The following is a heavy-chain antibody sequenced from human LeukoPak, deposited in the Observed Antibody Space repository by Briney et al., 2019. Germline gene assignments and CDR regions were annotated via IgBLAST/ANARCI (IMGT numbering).Heavy chain of an antibody. V-gene: IGHV4-39*01. D-gene: IGHD6-13*01. Sequence: SEALSLTCTVSGDSISSNRYYWGWLRQPPGQVLEWIGSFYYRGSPYYNPSLKSRVTISVDTSKNQFSLRLSSVTAADTAVYYCARGARIAAPKYFDYWGQGTLVTVSP. CDR2: FYYRGSP. CDR1: GDSISSNRYY. CDR3: ARGARIAAPKYFDY. J-gene: IGHJ4*02.